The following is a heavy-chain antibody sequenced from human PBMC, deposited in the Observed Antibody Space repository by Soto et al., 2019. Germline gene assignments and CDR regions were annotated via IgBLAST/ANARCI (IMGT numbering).Heavy chain of an antibody. CDR1: GFTFSSYA. J-gene: IGHJ6*02. V-gene: IGHV3-23*01. Sequence: GGSLRLSCAASGFTFSSYAMSWVRQAPGKGLQWVSAISGSGGTPYYADSVKGRFTISRDNSKNTLSLQMNTLRAEDTAVYYCAKTIAARQYYYYYGMDVWGQGTTVTVSS. CDR2: ISGSGGTP. CDR3: AKTIAARQYYYYYGMDV. D-gene: IGHD6-6*01.